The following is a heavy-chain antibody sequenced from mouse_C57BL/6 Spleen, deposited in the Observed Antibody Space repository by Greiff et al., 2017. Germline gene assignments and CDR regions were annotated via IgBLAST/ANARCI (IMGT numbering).Heavy chain of an antibody. CDR1: GFTFSDYY. J-gene: IGHJ4*01. CDR3: ARERNYYGSIYAMDY. D-gene: IGHD1-1*01. CDR2: INYDGSST. Sequence: EVQVVESEGGLVQPGSSMKLSCTASGFTFSDYYMAWVRQVPEKGLEWVANINYDGSSTYYLDSLKSRFIISRDNAKNILYLQMSSLKSEDTATYYCARERNYYGSIYAMDYWGQGTSVTVSS. V-gene: IGHV5-16*01.